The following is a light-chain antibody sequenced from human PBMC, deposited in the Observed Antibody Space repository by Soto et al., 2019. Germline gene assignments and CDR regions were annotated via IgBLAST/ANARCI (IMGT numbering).Light chain of an antibody. CDR1: SSDVGSYNR. CDR2: EVS. Sequence: QSVLTQPPSVSGSPGQSVAISCTGTSSDVGSYNRVSWYQQPPGTAPKLIISEVSNRPSGVPDRFSGSKSGNTASLTISGLQAEDEADYYCSSYTTSNTYVFGTGT. J-gene: IGLJ1*01. V-gene: IGLV2-18*02. CDR3: SSYTTSNTYV.